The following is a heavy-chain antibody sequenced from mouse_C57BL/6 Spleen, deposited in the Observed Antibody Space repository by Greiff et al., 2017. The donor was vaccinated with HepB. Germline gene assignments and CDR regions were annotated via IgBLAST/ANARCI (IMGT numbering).Heavy chain of an antibody. CDR3: AIHGLRYQLKGYAMDY. CDR1: GFNIKDYY. J-gene: IGHJ4*01. D-gene: IGHD1-1*01. V-gene: IGHV14-2*01. CDR2: IDTEDGET. Sequence: EVQLQQSGAELVKPGASVKLSCTASGFNIKDYYMHWVKQRTEQGLEWIGRIDTEDGETKYAPKFQGKATITADTSSNTAYLQLSSLTSEDTAVYYCAIHGLRYQLKGYAMDYWGQGTSFTVSS.